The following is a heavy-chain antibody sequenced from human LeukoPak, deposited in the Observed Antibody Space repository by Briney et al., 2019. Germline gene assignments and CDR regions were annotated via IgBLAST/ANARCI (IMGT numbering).Heavy chain of an antibody. D-gene: IGHD3-9*01. J-gene: IGHJ5*02. CDR1: GGTFSSYA. CDR2: IIPILGIA. CDR3: ASGNYDILTDYHWFDP. Sequence: SVKVSRKASGGTFSSYAISWVRQAPGQGLEWMGRIIPILGIANYAQKFQGRVTITADKSTSTAYVELSSLRSEDTAVYYCASGNYDILTDYHWFDPWGQGTLVTVSS. V-gene: IGHV1-69*04.